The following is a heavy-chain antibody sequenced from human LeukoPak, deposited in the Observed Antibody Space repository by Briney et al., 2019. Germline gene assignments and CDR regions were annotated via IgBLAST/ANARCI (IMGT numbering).Heavy chain of an antibody. V-gene: IGHV3-23*01. D-gene: IGHD3-22*01. CDR2: ISGSGGST. CDR3: AKKYDSSGFYFDY. CDR1: GFTFSSYA. J-gene: IGHJ4*02. Sequence: GGSLRLSCAASGFTFSSYAMSWVRQAPGKGLEWVSAISGSGGSTYYADSVKGRFTISRDNSKNTLYLQMNSLRADDTAVYYCAKKYDSSGFYFDYWGQGTLVTVSS.